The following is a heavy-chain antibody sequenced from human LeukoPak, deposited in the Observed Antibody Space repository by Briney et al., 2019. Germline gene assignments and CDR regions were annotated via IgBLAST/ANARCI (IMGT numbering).Heavy chain of an antibody. CDR2: IGTTSGAI. D-gene: IGHD1-26*01. Sequence: GGSLRLSCAASGFTFNAFGMNWVRQAPGKGLEWVSYIGTTSGAIYYADSVKGRFTISRDSAKNSLYLQMNSLRAEDTAVYYCARDRGGSYSSIDYWGQGTLVTVSS. J-gene: IGHJ4*02. V-gene: IGHV3-48*01. CDR1: GFTFNAFG. CDR3: ARDRGGSYSSIDY.